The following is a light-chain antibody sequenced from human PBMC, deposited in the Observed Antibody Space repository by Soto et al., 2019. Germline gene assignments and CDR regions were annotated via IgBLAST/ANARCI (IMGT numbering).Light chain of an antibody. V-gene: IGKV3-20*01. J-gene: IGKJ2*01. CDR1: QSVSSSY. Sequence: EIVLTQSPGTLSLSPGERATLSCRASQSVSSSYLAWYQQKPGQAPRLLIYGASSRATGIPDRFRGSGSGTDFTFTISRLEPEDFAVYYCHQYGSSPRMYTFGQGTKLEIK. CDR3: HQYGSSPRMYT. CDR2: GAS.